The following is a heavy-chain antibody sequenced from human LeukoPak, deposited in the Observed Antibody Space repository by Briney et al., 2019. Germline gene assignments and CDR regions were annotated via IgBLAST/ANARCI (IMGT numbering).Heavy chain of an antibody. CDR3: TMVRGAYDAFDI. CDR2: IIPIFGTA. D-gene: IGHD3-10*01. J-gene: IGHJ3*02. CDR1: GGTFSSYA. V-gene: IGHV1-69*05. Sequence: SVKVSCXASGGTFSSYAISWVRQAPGQGLEWMARIIPIFGTANYAQKFQGRVTITTDESTSTAYMELSSLRSEDTAVYYCTMVRGAYDAFDIWGQGTMVTVSS.